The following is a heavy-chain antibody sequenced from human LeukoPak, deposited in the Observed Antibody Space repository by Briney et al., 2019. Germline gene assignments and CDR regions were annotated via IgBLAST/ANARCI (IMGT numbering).Heavy chain of an antibody. V-gene: IGHV1-2*04. J-gene: IGHJ4*02. CDR1: GYTFTGYY. D-gene: IGHD5-12*01. Sequence: ASVTVSCKASGYTFTGYYMHWVRQAPGQGLEWMGWINPNSGGTNYAQKFQGWVTMTRDTSISTAYMELSRLRSDDTAVYYCARGYSGYDWSDFDYWGQGTLVTVSS. CDR3: ARGYSGYDWSDFDY. CDR2: INPNSGGT.